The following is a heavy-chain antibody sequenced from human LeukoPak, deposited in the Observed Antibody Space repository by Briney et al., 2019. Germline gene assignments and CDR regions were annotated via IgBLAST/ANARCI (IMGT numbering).Heavy chain of an antibody. D-gene: IGHD3-10*01. V-gene: IGHV1-18*04. Sequence: GASVKVSCKASGYTFTSYVISWVRQAPGQGLEWMGWISAYNGNTNYAQKLQGRVTMTTDTSTSTAYMELRSLRSDDTAVYYCARVGALGSGSYYTDFDYWGQGTLVTVSS. CDR2: ISAYNGNT. CDR1: GYTFTSYV. J-gene: IGHJ4*02. CDR3: ARVGALGSGSYYTDFDY.